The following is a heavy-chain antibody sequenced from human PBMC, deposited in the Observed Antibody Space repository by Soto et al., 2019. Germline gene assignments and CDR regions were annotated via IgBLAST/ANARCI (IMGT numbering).Heavy chain of an antibody. V-gene: IGHV3-66*01. CDR1: GFDASVNY. CDR2: INSGGNT. J-gene: IGHJ6*02. Sequence: EVQLVESGGTLVQPGGSLRLSCAASGFDASVNYMTWVRQAPVKGLEWVSAINSGGNTFYADSVKGRFTISRDNSKNTLYLQMNSLRVEDTAMYYCVRENYYYGMDVWGQGTAVTVYS. CDR3: VRENYYYGMDV.